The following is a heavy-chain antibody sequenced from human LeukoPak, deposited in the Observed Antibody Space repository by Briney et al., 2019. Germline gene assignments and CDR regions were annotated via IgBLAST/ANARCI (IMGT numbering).Heavy chain of an antibody. CDR2: IRSKTDGGTT. D-gene: IGHD3-9*01. Sequence: PGGSLRLSCAASGFTFSNAWMTWVRQAPGKGLEWVGRIRSKTDGGTTDYAAPVKGRFTISRDNAKNTLYLQMSTLRVEDTAVYYCTRDLMDYDVSTGLHHYYMDVWGQGTTVTVS. J-gene: IGHJ6*02. CDR3: TRDLMDYDVSTGLHHYYMDV. CDR1: GFTFSNAW. V-gene: IGHV3-15*05.